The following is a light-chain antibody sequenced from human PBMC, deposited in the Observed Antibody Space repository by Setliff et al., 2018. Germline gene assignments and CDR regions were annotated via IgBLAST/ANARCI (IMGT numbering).Light chain of an antibody. CDR1: SSDIGGYNY. CDR3: SSYTSSSASYV. CDR2: DVS. V-gene: IGLV2-14*03. J-gene: IGLJ1*01. Sequence: QSALTQPPSASGSPGQSVTISCTGTSSDIGGYNYVSWYQQHPGKAPKLMIYDVSNRPSGVPNRFSGSKSGNTASLTISGLQAEDETDYYCSSYTSSSASYVFGTGTKVTVL.